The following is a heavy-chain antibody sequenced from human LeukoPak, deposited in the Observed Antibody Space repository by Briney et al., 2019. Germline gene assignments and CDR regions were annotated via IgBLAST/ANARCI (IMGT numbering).Heavy chain of an antibody. D-gene: IGHD3-10*01. Sequence: PSETLSLTCAVYGGSFSGYYWSWIRQPPGKGLEWIGEINHSGGTNYNPSLKSRVTISVDTSKNQFSLKLSSVTAADTAVYYCARGIRGVINYFDYWGQGTMVTVSS. V-gene: IGHV4-34*01. J-gene: IGHJ4*03. CDR1: GGSFSGYY. CDR2: INHSGGT. CDR3: ARGIRGVINYFDY.